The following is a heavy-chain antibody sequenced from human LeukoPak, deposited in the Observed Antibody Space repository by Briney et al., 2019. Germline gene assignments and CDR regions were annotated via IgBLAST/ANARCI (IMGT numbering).Heavy chain of an antibody. J-gene: IGHJ4*02. CDR1: GFTFSTYA. CDR3: ARRRGYYDILTGYYVVTDFDY. Sequence: GGSLRLSCAASGFTFSTYAMHWVRQAPGKGLEWVALISFDGSNKYYADSVKGRFTISRDNSKNTLYLQMNSLRAEDTAVYYCARRRGYYDILTGYYVVTDFDYWGQGTLVTVSS. V-gene: IGHV3-30*04. CDR2: ISFDGSNK. D-gene: IGHD3-9*01.